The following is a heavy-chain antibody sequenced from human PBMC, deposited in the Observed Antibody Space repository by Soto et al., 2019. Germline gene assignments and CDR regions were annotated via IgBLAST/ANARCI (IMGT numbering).Heavy chain of an antibody. Sequence: QITLKESGPTLVKPTQTLTLTCSFSGFSLSTSGVGVGWIRQPPGKAPEWLGIIYWNDDKRYSPSLKTRVTITKDTSRNQVVLIMTSVEADDTATCYCAHDTSGWRWRPDVWGQGTTVTVSS. V-gene: IGHV2-5*01. CDR1: GFSLSTSGVG. CDR2: IYWNDDK. J-gene: IGHJ6*02. D-gene: IGHD2-21*01. CDR3: AHDTSGWRWRPDV.